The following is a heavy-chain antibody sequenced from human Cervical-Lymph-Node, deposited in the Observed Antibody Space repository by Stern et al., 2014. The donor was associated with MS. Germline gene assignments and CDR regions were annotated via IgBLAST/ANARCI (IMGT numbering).Heavy chain of an antibody. CDR3: ASGSLEGFDP. J-gene: IGHJ5*02. CDR2: ISAYNGNT. Sequence: QVQLMQSGAEVKKPGASVKVSCKASGYTFSSLGISWVRQAPGQGLEWMGWISAYNGNTSYTQRLQGRVTLTTDTSTSTAYMELRSLTSDDTAVYYCASGSLEGFDPWGQGTLVTVSS. V-gene: IGHV1-18*01. D-gene: IGHD5-24*01. CDR1: GYTFSSLG.